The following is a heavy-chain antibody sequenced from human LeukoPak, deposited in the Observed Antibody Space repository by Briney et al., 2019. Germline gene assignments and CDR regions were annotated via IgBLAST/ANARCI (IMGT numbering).Heavy chain of an antibody. CDR1: GYTFTSYG. D-gene: IGHD2-2*01. CDR2: ISAYNGNT. J-gene: IGHJ4*02. CDR3: ARAAGYCSSTSCYVFDY. Sequence: GASVKVSCKASGYTFTSYGISWVRQAPRQGLEWMGWISAYNGNTNYAQKLQGRVTMTTDTSTSTAYMELRSLRSDDTAVYYCARAAGYCSSTSCYVFDYWGQGTLVTVSS. V-gene: IGHV1-18*04.